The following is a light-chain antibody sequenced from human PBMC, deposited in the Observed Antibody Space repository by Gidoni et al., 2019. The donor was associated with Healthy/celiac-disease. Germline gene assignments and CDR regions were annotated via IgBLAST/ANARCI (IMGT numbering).Light chain of an antibody. Sequence: QSVLTQPPSASGTPGQRVTISCSGSSANIGSNTVNWYQPLPGTAPTLLIYINNQRPSGVPDRCSGSKSGTSASLAISGLRSEDEADYYCAAWDDSLNGWVFGGGTKLTVL. CDR2: INN. J-gene: IGLJ3*02. CDR1: SANIGSNT. V-gene: IGLV1-44*01. CDR3: AAWDDSLNGWV.